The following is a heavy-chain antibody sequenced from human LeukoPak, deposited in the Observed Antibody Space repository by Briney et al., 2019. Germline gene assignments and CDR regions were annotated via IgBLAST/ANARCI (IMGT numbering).Heavy chain of an antibody. CDR2: ISSSSSYI. CDR3: ARGGVVVAATDYYYGMDV. CDR1: GFTFSSYS. J-gene: IGHJ6*02. D-gene: IGHD2-15*01. Sequence: GGSLRLSCAASGFTFSSYSMNWVRQAPGKGLEWVSSISSSSSYIYYADSVKGRFTISRDNAKNSLYLQMNSLRAKDTAVYYCARGGVVVAATDYYYGMDVWGQGTTVTVSS. V-gene: IGHV3-21*01.